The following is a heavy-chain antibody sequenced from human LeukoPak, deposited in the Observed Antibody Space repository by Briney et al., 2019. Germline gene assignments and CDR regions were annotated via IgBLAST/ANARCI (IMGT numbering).Heavy chain of an antibody. Sequence: ASVEVSCKASGYTFISYGITWVRQAPGQGLEWMGWVSAYNGNTNYAQKLQGRVTMTTDTSTTTAYMELGSLRSDDTAVYYCARVDSSGLEFDYWGQGTLVTVSS. CDR1: GYTFISYG. J-gene: IGHJ4*02. V-gene: IGHV1-18*01. D-gene: IGHD6-19*01. CDR2: VSAYNGNT. CDR3: ARVDSSGLEFDY.